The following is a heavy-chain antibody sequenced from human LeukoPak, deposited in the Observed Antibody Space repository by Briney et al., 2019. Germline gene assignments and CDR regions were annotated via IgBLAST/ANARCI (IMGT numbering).Heavy chain of an antibody. J-gene: IGHJ4*02. CDR3: ARDVTYYYDSSGYRLNY. CDR2: ISSSGSTI. D-gene: IGHD3-22*01. CDR1: GFTFSDYY. Sequence: SGGSLRLSCAASGFTFSDYYMSWIRQAPGKGLEWVSYISSSGSTIYYADSVKGRFTISRDNAKNSLYLQMNSLRAEDTAVYYCARDVTYYYDSSGYRLNYWGQGTLVTVSS. V-gene: IGHV3-11*04.